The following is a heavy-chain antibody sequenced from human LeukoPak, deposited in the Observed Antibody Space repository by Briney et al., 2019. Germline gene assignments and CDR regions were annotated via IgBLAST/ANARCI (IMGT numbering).Heavy chain of an antibody. Sequence: SETLSLTCTVSGGSIGSSSYYWGWIRQPPGKGLEWIGSIYYNGSSNYNPSLKSRVTISVDTSKDQVSLKLHSVTAADTAVYYCARRHYYGSGRYNWLDPWGQGTLVTVSS. CDR2: IYYNGSS. J-gene: IGHJ5*02. CDR1: GGSIGSSSYY. CDR3: ARRHYYGSGRYNWLDP. V-gene: IGHV4-39*01. D-gene: IGHD3-10*01.